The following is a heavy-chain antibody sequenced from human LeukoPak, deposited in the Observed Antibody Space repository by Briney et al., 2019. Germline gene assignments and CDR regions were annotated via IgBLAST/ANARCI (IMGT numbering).Heavy chain of an antibody. CDR1: GGSINNYC. Sequence: SETLSLTCTVSGGSINNYCWSWIRQPAGKGLERIGRIHSSGGTSYNPSLRSRVTMLVDTSKNHFSLKLSSVTAADTAVYFCARDLSLRFLEWSYYMDVWAKGNTVTVSS. CDR2: IHSSGGT. J-gene: IGHJ6*03. V-gene: IGHV4-4*07. CDR3: ARDLSLRFLEWSYYMDV. D-gene: IGHD3-3*01.